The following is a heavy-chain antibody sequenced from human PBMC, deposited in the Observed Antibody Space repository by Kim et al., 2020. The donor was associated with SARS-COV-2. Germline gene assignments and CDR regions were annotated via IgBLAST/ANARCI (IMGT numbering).Heavy chain of an antibody. J-gene: IGHJ6*02. Sequence: GGSLRLSCAASGFTFSSYAMHWVRQAPGKGLEWVAVISYDGSNKYYADSVKGRFTISRDNSKNTLYLQMNSLRAEDTAVYYCAPRGYCSGGSCPYYYYGMDVWGQGTTVTVSS. CDR1: GFTFSSYA. CDR2: ISYDGSNK. V-gene: IGHV3-30-3*01. D-gene: IGHD2-15*01. CDR3: APRGYCSGGSCPYYYYGMDV.